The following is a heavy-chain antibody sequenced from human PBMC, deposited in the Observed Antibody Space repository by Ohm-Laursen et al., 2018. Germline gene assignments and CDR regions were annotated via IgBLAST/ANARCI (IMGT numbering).Heavy chain of an antibody. CDR2: ISGSGGST. J-gene: IGHJ4*02. CDR3: AKTYGDIIVVVVAAPDY. CDR1: GFTFSSYA. D-gene: IGHD2-15*01. Sequence: GSLRLSCAASGFTFSSYAMSWVRQAPGKGLEWVSAISGSGGSTYYADSVKGRFTISRDNSKNTLYLQMNSLRAEDTAVYYCAKTYGDIIVVVVAAPDYWGQGTLVTVSA. V-gene: IGHV3-23*01.